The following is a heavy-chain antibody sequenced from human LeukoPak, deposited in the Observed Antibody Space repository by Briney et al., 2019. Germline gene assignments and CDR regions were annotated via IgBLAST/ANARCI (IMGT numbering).Heavy chain of an antibody. CDR3: ARARYYDFWSGYYELYLDY. CDR1: GGTFSSYA. V-gene: IGHV1-69*13. Sequence: SVKVSCKASGGTFSSYAISWVRQAPGQGLEWMGGIIPIFGTANYAQKFQGRVTITADESTSTAYMELSSLRSEDTAVYYCARARYYDFWSGYYELYLDYWGQGTLVTVSS. CDR2: IIPIFGTA. J-gene: IGHJ4*02. D-gene: IGHD3-3*01.